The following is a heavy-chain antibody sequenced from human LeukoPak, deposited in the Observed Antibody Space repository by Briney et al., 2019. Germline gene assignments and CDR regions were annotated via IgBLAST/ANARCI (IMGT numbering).Heavy chain of an antibody. D-gene: IGHD6-6*01. V-gene: IGHV3-7*01. J-gene: IGHJ4*02. Sequence: GGSLRLSCVASGFTFSRHWMAWVRQAPGKGLEWVANIKKDGREIYYMDSVKGRFTISRDNAKNSLYLQMNSLRAEDTAVYYCARRYSTSSVEDFDYWGQGTLVTVSS. CDR2: IKKDGREI. CDR1: GFTFSRHW. CDR3: ARRYSTSSVEDFDY.